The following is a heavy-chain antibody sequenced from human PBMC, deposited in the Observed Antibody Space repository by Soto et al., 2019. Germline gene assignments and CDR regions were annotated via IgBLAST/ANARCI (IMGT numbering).Heavy chain of an antibody. CDR3: ARGGGEGGSGYYTHYYYYLDV. V-gene: IGHV1-2*04. J-gene: IGHJ6*03. CDR2: INPNSGGT. D-gene: IGHD2-15*01. Sequence: GASVKVSCKASGYTFTGYYMHWVRQAPGQGLEWMGWINPNSGGTNYAQKFQGWVTMTRDTSISTAYMELSRLRSDDTAVYYCARGGGEGGSGYYTHYYYYLDVWGKGTTVTVSS. CDR1: GYTFTGYY.